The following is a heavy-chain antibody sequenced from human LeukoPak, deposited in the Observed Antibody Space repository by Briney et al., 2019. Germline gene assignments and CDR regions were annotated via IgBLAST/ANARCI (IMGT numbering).Heavy chain of an antibody. CDR1: GFTFSSHA. CDR2: ISGSGAST. V-gene: IGHV3-23*01. D-gene: IGHD2-8*01. CDR3: GSSSNGPSGYLDY. Sequence: GGSLGLSCAASGFTFSSHAMNWVRRAPGKGLEWVSAISGSGASTYYADSVKGRFSISRDNSENTLYLQMTSLRAEDTAVYCAGSSSNGPSGYLDYWGHGTLVTVSS. J-gene: IGHJ4*01.